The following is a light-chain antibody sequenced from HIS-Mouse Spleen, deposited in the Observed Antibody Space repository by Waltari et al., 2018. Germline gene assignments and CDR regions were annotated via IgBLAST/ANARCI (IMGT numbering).Light chain of an antibody. V-gene: IGLV2-23*01. CDR2: EGS. Sequence: QSALTQPASVSGSPGQSITISCTGTSSDVGRYNLVPWYQQHPVKAPKPRIYEGSKRPSGVSIRVSGYKSGNTASLTISGLQAEDQADYYCCSYAGSSTCVFGGGTKLTVL. CDR3: CSYAGSSTCV. J-gene: IGLJ3*02. CDR1: SSDVGRYNL.